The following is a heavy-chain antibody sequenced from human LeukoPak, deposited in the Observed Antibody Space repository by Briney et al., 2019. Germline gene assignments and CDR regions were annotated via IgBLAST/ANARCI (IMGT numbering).Heavy chain of an antibody. V-gene: IGHV3-23*05. CDR2: IYSRGGT. D-gene: IGHD6-13*01. Sequence: GGSLRLSCAASGFTFSSYAMSWVRQAPGKGLEWVSPIYSRGGTSYADSVRGRFTISRDSSKNTLFLQMNSLRVEDTAVYYCARDPPGIAASGTYYWGQGTLVTVSS. CDR3: ARDPPGIAASGTYY. J-gene: IGHJ4*02. CDR1: GFTFSSYA.